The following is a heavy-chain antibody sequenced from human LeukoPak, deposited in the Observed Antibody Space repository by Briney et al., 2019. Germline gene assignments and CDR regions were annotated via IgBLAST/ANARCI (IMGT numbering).Heavy chain of an antibody. J-gene: IGHJ6*03. CDR1: GYTFTGYY. CDR3: ARSMYSSSRDQGRYYMDV. D-gene: IGHD6-13*01. Sequence: ASVKVSCKASGYTFTGYYMHWVRQAPGQGLEWMGWINPNSGGTNYAQKFQGRVTMTRDTSISTAYMELSRLRSDDTAVYYSARSMYSSSRDQGRYYMDVWGKGTTVTISS. CDR2: INPNSGGT. V-gene: IGHV1-2*02.